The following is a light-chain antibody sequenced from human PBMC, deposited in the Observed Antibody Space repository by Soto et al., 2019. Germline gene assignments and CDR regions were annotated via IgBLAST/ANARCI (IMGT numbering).Light chain of an antibody. CDR2: DVN. Sequence: QSALTQPPSASGSTGQSVTISCTGTSSDVGGYNFVSWYQQQPGKAPKLMIYDVNKRPSGVPDRFSGSKSANTASLTVSGLQAEDEDYYYCSSHAGSNNPFVFGTGTKLTVL. J-gene: IGLJ1*01. V-gene: IGLV2-8*01. CDR3: SSHAGSNNPFV. CDR1: SSDVGGYNF.